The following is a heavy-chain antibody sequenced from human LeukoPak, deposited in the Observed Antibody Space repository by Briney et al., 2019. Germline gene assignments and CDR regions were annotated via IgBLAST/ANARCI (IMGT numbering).Heavy chain of an antibody. CDR3: ARDIFDARYYYYYMDV. D-gene: IGHD2-21*01. CDR2: ISASGVMT. Sequence: GGSLRLSCAASGFTFTNYAMTWVRQAPGKGLEWVSSISASGVMTYYADSVKGRFTVSRDNSKNSLYLQMNSLRAEDAAVYYCARDIFDARYYYYYMDVWGKGTTVTISS. CDR1: GFTFTNYA. J-gene: IGHJ6*03. V-gene: IGHV3-23*01.